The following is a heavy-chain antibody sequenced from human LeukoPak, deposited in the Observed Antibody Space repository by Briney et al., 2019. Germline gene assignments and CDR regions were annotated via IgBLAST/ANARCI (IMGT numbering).Heavy chain of an antibody. CDR2: IYPCDSDT. CDR3: ARHENHYDSSGYGYYYYYMDV. Sequence: GESLKISCKSSGYSFTSYWIGWVRQMPGKGLEWMGIIYPCDSDTRYSPSFQGQVTISADKSISTAYLQWSSLKASDTAMYYCARHENHYDSSGYGYYYYYMDVWGKGTTVTVSS. V-gene: IGHV5-51*01. J-gene: IGHJ6*03. D-gene: IGHD3-22*01. CDR1: GYSFTSYW.